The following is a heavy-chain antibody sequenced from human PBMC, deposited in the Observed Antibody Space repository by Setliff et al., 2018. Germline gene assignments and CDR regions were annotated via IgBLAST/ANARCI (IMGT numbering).Heavy chain of an antibody. D-gene: IGHD3-3*01. J-gene: IGHJ3*02. CDR3: ARGPYYDFWSGYGADAFDI. Sequence: ASVKVSCKVSGYTLTELSRHWVRQAPGKGLEWMGGFDPEDGETIYAQKFQGRVTMTEDTSTDTAYMELSSLRSEDTAVYYCARGPYYDFWSGYGADAFDIWGQGTMVTVS. V-gene: IGHV1-24*01. CDR2: FDPEDGET. CDR1: GYTLTELS.